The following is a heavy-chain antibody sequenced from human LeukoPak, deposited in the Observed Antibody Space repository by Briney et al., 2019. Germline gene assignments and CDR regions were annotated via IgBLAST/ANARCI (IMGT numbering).Heavy chain of an antibody. CDR1: GFTFDDYT. Sequence: GGSLRLSCAASGFTFDDYTMHWVRHAPGKGLEWVSLITWDGGSTYYADSVKGRFTISRDNSKNSLYLQMNSLRTEDTALYYCAKGKNTGSYLSHVDYWGQGALVTVTS. J-gene: IGHJ4*02. CDR3: AKGKNTGSYLSHVDY. D-gene: IGHD3-10*01. CDR2: ITWDGGST. V-gene: IGHV3-43*01.